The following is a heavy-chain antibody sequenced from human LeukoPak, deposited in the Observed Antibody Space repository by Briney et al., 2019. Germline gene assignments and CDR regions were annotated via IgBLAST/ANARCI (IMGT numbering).Heavy chain of an antibody. D-gene: IGHD2-15*01. J-gene: IGHJ6*02. Sequence: PSGTLSLTCAVSGGSISSSNWWSWVRQPPGKGLEWIGEIYHSGSTNYNPSLKSRVTISVDKSKNQFSLKLSSVTAADTAVYYCARDPRRMFYYGMDVWGQGTTVTVSS. CDR3: ARDPRRMFYYGMDV. CDR1: GGSISSSNW. V-gene: IGHV4-4*02. CDR2: IYHSGST.